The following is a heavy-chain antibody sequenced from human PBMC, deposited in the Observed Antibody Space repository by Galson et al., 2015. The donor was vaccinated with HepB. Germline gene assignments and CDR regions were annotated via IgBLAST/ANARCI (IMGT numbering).Heavy chain of an antibody. D-gene: IGHD5-12*01. V-gene: IGHV4-59*08. J-gene: IGHJ4*02. CDR1: HGSVNNYY. CDR2: IRYTGDT. CDR3: ARHPGRGSVGYAFDL. Sequence: ETLSLTCSVSHGSVNNYYWSWIRRSPGNRPEWLGYIRYTGDTIYNPSLGCQIGMSVDTAINQVSLWLTPVTAADSAIYYCARHPGRGSVGYAFDLWGQGTLVTVSP.